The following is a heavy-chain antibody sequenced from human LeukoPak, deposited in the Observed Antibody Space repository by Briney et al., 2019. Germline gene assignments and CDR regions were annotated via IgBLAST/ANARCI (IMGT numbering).Heavy chain of an antibody. CDR3: ARGAVVGAFDI. J-gene: IGHJ3*02. CDR1: GGSFSGYY. CDR2: INHSGST. D-gene: IGHD2-15*01. Sequence: SETLSLTCAVYGGSFSGYYWSWIRQPPGKGLEWIGEINHSGSTNYNPSLKSRVTISVDTSKNQFSLKLSSVTAADTAVYYCARGAVVGAFDIWGQGTMVTVSP. V-gene: IGHV4-34*01.